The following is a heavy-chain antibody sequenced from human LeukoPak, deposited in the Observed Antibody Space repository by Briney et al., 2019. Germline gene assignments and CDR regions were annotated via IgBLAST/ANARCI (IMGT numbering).Heavy chain of an antibody. CDR2: ISGSGGST. CDR1: GFTVSSSY. CDR3: AKDAYSSSWYYFDY. Sequence: GGSLRLSCAPSGFTVSSSYMSWVRQAPGKGLEWVSGISGSGGSTNSADSVKGRFTISRDNSKDTLFLQMNSLRAEDTAVYYCAKDAYSSSWYYFDYWGQGTLVTVSS. J-gene: IGHJ4*02. V-gene: IGHV3-23*01. D-gene: IGHD6-13*01.